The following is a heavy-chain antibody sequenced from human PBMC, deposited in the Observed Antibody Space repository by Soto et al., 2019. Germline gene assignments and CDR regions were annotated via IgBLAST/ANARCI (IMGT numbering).Heavy chain of an antibody. D-gene: IGHD1-26*01. CDR1: GFTFSSYA. J-gene: IGHJ6*02. V-gene: IGHV3-23*01. Sequence: GGSLRLSCAASGFTFSSYAMSWVRHAPGKGLEWVSAISGSGGSTYYADSVKGRFTISRDNSKNTPYLQMNSLRAEDTAVYYCAKEFAGYSGSYFGYYYGMDVWGQGTTVTVSS. CDR3: AKEFAGYSGSYFGYYYGMDV. CDR2: ISGSGGST.